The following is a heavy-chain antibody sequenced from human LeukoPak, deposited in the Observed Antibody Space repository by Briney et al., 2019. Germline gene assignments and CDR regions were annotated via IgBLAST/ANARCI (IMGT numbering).Heavy chain of an antibody. J-gene: IGHJ4*02. CDR2: IDNDGRRT. CDR1: GFTFSSYW. V-gene: IGHV3-74*01. CDR3: ARTGHSSGYYSPDL. D-gene: IGHD3-22*01. Sequence: GGSLRLSCAASGFTFSSYWMHWVRQGPGKGLVWVSLIDNDGRRTNYADSVKGRFTISGDNAKNTLYLQMNSLRAEDTAVYYCARTGHSSGYYSPDLWGQGTLVTVSS.